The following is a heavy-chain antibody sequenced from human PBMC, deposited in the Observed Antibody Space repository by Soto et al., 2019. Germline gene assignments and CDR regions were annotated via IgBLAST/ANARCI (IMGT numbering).Heavy chain of an antibody. Sequence: QVQLEQSGAEVKKPGSSVKVSCKASGGTLSDHGVSWLRQAPGQGLEWVGGTIPVFDTAKYAQKFQGRVTIAADKSTNIANMELSSLRSEDTAFYSCARGVYGSGNYYTGPSAFDIWGQGTMVIVSS. D-gene: IGHD3-10*01. CDR1: GGTLSDHG. V-gene: IGHV1-69*06. CDR3: ARGVYGSGNYYTGPSAFDI. J-gene: IGHJ3*02. CDR2: TIPVFDTA.